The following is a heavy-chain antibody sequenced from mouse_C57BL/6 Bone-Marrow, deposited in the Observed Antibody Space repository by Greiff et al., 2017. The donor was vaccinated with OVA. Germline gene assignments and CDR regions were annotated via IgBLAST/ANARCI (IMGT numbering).Heavy chain of an antibody. Sequence: QVQLKESGPELVKPGASVKISCKASGYTFTDYYINWVKQRPGQGLEWIGWIFPGSGSTYYNEKFKGKATLTVDKSSSTAYMLLSSLTSEDSAVYFCARSPYYYGSSYGYWYFDVWGTGTTVTVSS. CDR1: GYTFTDYY. J-gene: IGHJ1*03. D-gene: IGHD1-1*01. CDR2: IFPGSGST. CDR3: ARSPYYYGSSYGYWYFDV. V-gene: IGHV1-75*01.